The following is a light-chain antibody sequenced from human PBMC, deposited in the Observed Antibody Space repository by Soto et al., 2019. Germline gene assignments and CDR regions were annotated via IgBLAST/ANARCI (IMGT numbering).Light chain of an antibody. Sequence: IQTTQSPSTLSGSVGDRVTITCRASQNIRSWLAWYQQKPGKAPKILIYKASSLESGVPSRFSGSGSGTEFTLTISSLKPDDFATYYCQQYASYWTFGQGTKVDIK. CDR2: KAS. J-gene: IGKJ1*01. V-gene: IGKV1-5*03. CDR3: QQYASYWT. CDR1: QNIRSW.